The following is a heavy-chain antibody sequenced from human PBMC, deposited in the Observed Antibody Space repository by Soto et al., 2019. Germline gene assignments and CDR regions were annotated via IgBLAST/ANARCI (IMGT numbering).Heavy chain of an antibody. CDR3: TTGGCSSTSCYAAGY. CDR2: IKSKTDGGTT. Sequence: GVSLRLSCAASGFTFSIAWMNWVRQAPGKGLEWVGRIKSKTDGGTTDYAAPVKGRFTISRDDSKNTLYLQMNSLKTEDTAVYYCTTGGCSSTSCYAAGYWGQGTLVTVSS. CDR1: GFTFSIAW. V-gene: IGHV3-15*07. D-gene: IGHD2-2*01. J-gene: IGHJ4*02.